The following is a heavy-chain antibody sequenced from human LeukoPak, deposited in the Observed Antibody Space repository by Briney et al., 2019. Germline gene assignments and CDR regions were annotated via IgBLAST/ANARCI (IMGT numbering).Heavy chain of an antibody. J-gene: IGHJ4*02. CDR1: GYSISSGYY. D-gene: IGHD6-19*01. CDR3: ARDRSGWPFDY. CDR2: IYHSGST. V-gene: IGHV4-38-2*02. Sequence: SETLSLTCTVSGYSISSGYYWGWIRPPPGKGLEWIGSIYHSGSTYYNPSLKSRVTISVDTSKNQFSLKLSSVTAADTAVYHCARDRSGWPFDYWGQGTLVTVSS.